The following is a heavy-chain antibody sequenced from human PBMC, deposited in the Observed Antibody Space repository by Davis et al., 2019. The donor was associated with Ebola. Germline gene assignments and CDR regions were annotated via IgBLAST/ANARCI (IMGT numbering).Heavy chain of an antibody. CDR2: ISSSGSSI. Sequence: GESLKISCAVSGFTFSRCGMHWIRQAPGKGLECISYISSSGSSIYYADSVKGRFTISRDNAQNSLYLQMNSLRAEDTGVYYCAREDYYGSESDYWGQGTLVTVSS. J-gene: IGHJ4*02. D-gene: IGHD3-10*01. V-gene: IGHV3-48*04. CDR3: AREDYYGSESDY. CDR1: GFTFSRCG.